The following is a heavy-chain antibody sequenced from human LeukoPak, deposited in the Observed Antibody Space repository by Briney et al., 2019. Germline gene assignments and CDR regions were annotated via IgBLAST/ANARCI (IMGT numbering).Heavy chain of an antibody. D-gene: IGHD4-17*01. CDR2: INPKSGDR. J-gene: IGHJ6*02. CDR1: GYTFTGYY. CDR3: ARAGPYGYYYCDMHV. V-gene: IGHV1-2*02. Sequence: GASVKVSCKASGYTFTGYYMHWVGQAPGLGLEWMGWINPKSGDRNYEQKFQGRGTMTRDTSISTAYMEVSRLSSDDTAVYYCARAGPYGYYYCDMHVWGQGTTVTVSS.